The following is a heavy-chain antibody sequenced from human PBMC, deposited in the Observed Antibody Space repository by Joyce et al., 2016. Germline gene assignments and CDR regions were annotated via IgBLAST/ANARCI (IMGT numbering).Heavy chain of an antibody. J-gene: IGHJ4*02. Sequence: QVQLQESGPGLVKAWETLSLTCTVSGASVSSGNYYWTWIRQPPGKGLEWIGHIYYSGSTKSNPPLKSRLTISVDTSKNQFSLKLSSVTAADTAVYYCTRVGIVGGSDFDFWGQGTLVTVSS. CDR3: TRVGIVGGSDFDF. V-gene: IGHV4-61*01. CDR2: IYYSGST. D-gene: IGHD1-26*01. CDR1: GASVSSGNYY.